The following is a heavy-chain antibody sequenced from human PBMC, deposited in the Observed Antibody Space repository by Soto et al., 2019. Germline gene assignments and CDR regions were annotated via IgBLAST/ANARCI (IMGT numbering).Heavy chain of an antibody. V-gene: IGHV1-18*01. CDR1: GYTFTSYG. D-gene: IGHD3-9*01. CDR2: ISAYNGNT. CDR3: AILRYFDWFPSWGVWFDP. J-gene: IGHJ5*02. Sequence: ASVKVFCKASGYTFTSYGISWVRQAPGQGLEWMGWISAYNGNTNYAQKLQGRVTMTADTSTSTAYMELRSLRSDDTAVYYCAILRYFDWFPSWGVWFDPWGQGTLVTVSS.